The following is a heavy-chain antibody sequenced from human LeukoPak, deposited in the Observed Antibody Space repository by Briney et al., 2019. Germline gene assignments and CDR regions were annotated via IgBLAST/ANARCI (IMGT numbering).Heavy chain of an antibody. Sequence: PGGSLRLSCAASGFTFSSYAMSWVRQAPGKGLEWVAVIWYDGSNKYYADSVKGRFTISRDNSKNTLYLQMNSLRAEDTAVYYCARDRGSSSSAVDYWGQGTRVTGSS. D-gene: IGHD6-6*01. CDR2: IWYDGSNK. J-gene: IGHJ4*02. V-gene: IGHV3-33*08. CDR1: GFTFSSYA. CDR3: ARDRGSSSSAVDY.